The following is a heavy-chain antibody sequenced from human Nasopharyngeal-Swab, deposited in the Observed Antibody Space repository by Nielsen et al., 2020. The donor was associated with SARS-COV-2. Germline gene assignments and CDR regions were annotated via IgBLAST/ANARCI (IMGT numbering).Heavy chain of an antibody. CDR2: IDWEDDK. V-gene: IGHV2-70*01. D-gene: IGHD4-17*01. CDR3: ARILSYGDYPYYYYGMDV. Sequence: SGPTLVKPTQTLTLTCTFSGFSLSTSGMCVSWIRQPPGKALEWLALIDWEDDKYYSTSLKTRLTISKDTSKNQVVLTMTNMDPVDTATYYCARILSYGDYPYYYYGMDVWGQGTTVTVSS. CDR1: GFSLSTSGMC. J-gene: IGHJ6*02.